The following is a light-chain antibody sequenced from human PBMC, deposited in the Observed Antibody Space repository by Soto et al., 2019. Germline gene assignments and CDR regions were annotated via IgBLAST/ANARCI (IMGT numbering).Light chain of an antibody. CDR3: LQHNSYPRT. CDR2: AAS. CDR1: QGIGSD. V-gene: IGKV1-17*01. J-gene: IGKJ1*01. Sequence: DIQMTQSPSSLSASVGDRVTITCRASQGIGSDLAWFQQKPGKAPKRLIYAASRLQSGVPSRFSGSGSGTEFTLTVSRLKPEDFATYYCLQHNSYPRTFGQVTKVDIE.